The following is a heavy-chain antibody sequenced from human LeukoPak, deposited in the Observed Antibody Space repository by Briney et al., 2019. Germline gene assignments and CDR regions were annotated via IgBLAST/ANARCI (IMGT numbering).Heavy chain of an antibody. CDR3: ARARGYSLISFDY. D-gene: IGHD5-18*01. V-gene: IGHV4-59*01. CDR1: GGSISSYY. J-gene: IGHJ4*02. CDR2: IYYSGST. Sequence: SETLSLTCTVSGGSISSYYWSWIRQPPGKGLEWIGYIYYSGSTNYNPSLKSRVTISVDTSKNQFSLKLSSVTAADTAVYHCARARGYSLISFDYWGQGTLVTVSS.